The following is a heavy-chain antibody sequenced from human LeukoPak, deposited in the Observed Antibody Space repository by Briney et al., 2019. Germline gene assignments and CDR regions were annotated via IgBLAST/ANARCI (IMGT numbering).Heavy chain of an antibody. Sequence: GASVKVSCKASGGTFTSYYMHWVRQAPGQGLEWMGIINPSGGSTSYAQKFQGRVTMTRDTSISTAYMELSRLRSDDTAVYYCARDLPLWFGEGYYGMDVWGQGTTVTVSS. CDR2: INPSGGST. V-gene: IGHV1-46*01. J-gene: IGHJ6*02. CDR1: GGTFTSYY. CDR3: ARDLPLWFGEGYYGMDV. D-gene: IGHD3-10*01.